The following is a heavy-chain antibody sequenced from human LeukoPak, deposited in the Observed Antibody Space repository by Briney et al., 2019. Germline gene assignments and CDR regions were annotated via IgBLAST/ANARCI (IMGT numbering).Heavy chain of an antibody. CDR1: GGSISSYY. D-gene: IGHD2-2*02. J-gene: IGHJ4*02. CDR2: IYYSGST. V-gene: IGHV4-59*01. Sequence: SETLSLTCTVSGGSISSYYWSWIRQPPGKVLEWIGYIYYSGSTNYNPSLKSRVTISVDTSKNHFSLKLSSVTAADTAVYYCARGYCGSTGCYTYYFDYWGQGTLVTVSS. CDR3: ARGYCGSTGCYTYYFDY.